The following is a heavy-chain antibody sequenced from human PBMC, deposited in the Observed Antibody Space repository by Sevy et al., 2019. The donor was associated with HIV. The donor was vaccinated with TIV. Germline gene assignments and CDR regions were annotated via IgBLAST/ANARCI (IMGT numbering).Heavy chain of an antibody. V-gene: IGHV4-61*01. CDR1: GGSVSSGSYY. CDR2: IYYSGST. J-gene: IGHJ6*02. Sequence: SETLSLTCTVSGGSVSSGSYYWSWIRQPPGKGLEWIGYIYYSGSTNYNPSLKRRVTISVDTSKNQFSLKLSSVTAADTAVYYCARDRRGSGWSYGMDVWGQGTTVTVSS. CDR3: ARDRRGSGWSYGMDV. D-gene: IGHD6-19*01.